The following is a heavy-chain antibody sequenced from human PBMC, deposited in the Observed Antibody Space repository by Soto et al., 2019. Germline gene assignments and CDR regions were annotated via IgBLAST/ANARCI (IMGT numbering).Heavy chain of an antibody. D-gene: IGHD3-16*01. V-gene: IGHV2-5*01. CDR2: IYWHDDK. CDR1: GFSLSTTGVG. J-gene: IGHJ4*02. CDR3: AHRGVATVVLYYFDS. Sequence: QITLKESGPTLVNPTQPITLTCTFSGFSLSTTGVGVSWIRQPPGTALEWLALIYWHDDKRYSPYLKSRLTITKDTSKNQVVLTMTNMDPVHTATYYCAHRGVATVVLYYFDSLGQGALVTVSS.